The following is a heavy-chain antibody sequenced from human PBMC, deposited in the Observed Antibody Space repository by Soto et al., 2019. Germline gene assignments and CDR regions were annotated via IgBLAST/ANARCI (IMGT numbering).Heavy chain of an antibody. CDR2: IAISGDT. Sequence: LRLSCEASGFTFRKFDMHWVRQPTGKGLEWVSTIAISGDTYYAVSVKGRFTISRDNAKNSLSLQMNSLRAGDTALYFCARGQEFGAHFFDSWGQGTQVTVSS. CDR3: ARGQEFGAHFFDS. CDR1: GFTFRKFD. D-gene: IGHD2-15*01. V-gene: IGHV3-13*04. J-gene: IGHJ4*02.